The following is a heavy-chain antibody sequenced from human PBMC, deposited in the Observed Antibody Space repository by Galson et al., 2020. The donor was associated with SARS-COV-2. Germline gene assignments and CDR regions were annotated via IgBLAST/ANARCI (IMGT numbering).Heavy chain of an antibody. CDR3: ARGASPIDY. J-gene: IGHJ4*02. CDR2: IYYSGST. V-gene: IGHV4-30-4*07. Sequence: SATLSLTFAASGCSISSGGYSWSWIRQPPGKGLEWIGYIYYSGSTYYNPSLKSRVTISVDTSKNQFSLKLSSVTAADTAVYYCARGASPIDYWGQGTLVTVSS. CDR1: GCSISSGGYS.